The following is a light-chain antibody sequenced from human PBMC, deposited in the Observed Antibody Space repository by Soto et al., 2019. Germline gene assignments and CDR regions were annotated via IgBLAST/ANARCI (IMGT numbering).Light chain of an antibody. J-gene: IGKJ2*02. Sequence: DIQMTQSPSSLSASVGDRVTITCRASQSISSYLNWYQQKPGKAPKLLIYAASSLQSGVPSRFSGSGSRTDFTLPISSLQPEEFATYYCQQSYSTPPWTFGQGTKLEIK. CDR2: AAS. V-gene: IGKV1-39*01. CDR1: QSISSY. CDR3: QQSYSTPPWT.